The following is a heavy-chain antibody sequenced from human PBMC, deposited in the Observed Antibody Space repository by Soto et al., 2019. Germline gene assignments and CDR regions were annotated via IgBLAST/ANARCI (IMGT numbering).Heavy chain of an antibody. CDR3: ARDLGSNYVDSFDY. D-gene: IGHD4-4*01. V-gene: IGHV3-66*01. Sequence: EVQLVESGGGLVQPGGSLRLSCAASGFTVRSSYMSWVRQPPGKGLEWVSVIYSGGSAYYADSVKGRFTISRDNSKNTLYLQMNSLRAEDTAVYYCARDLGSNYVDSFDYWGQGTLVTVSS. CDR2: IYSGGSA. CDR1: GFTVRSSY. J-gene: IGHJ4*02.